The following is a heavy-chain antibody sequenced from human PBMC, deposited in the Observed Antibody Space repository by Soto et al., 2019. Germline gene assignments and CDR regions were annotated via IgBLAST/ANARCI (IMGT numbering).Heavy chain of an antibody. Sequence: SETLSLTCTVSGGSISSYYWSWIRQPPGKGLEWIGYIYYSGSTNYNPSLKSRVTISVDTSKNQFSLKLSSVTAADTAVYYCARLYSYGPDYYYYYMDVWGKGTTVTVSS. CDR2: IYYSGST. V-gene: IGHV4-59*08. CDR1: GGSISSYY. J-gene: IGHJ6*03. D-gene: IGHD5-18*01. CDR3: ARLYSYGPDYYYYYMDV.